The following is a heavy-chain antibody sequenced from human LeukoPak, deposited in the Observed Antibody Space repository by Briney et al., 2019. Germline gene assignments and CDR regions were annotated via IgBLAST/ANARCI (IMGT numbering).Heavy chain of an antibody. CDR2: ISNDGSNT. D-gene: IGHD5-12*01. Sequence: SLRLSCAASGFAFSRSAVHWVRQAPGKGLDWVAVISNDGSNTDYTDSVKGRFTISRDNSKNTLYLQMNSLRAEGTAVYYCAKEMKPWMHFDYWGQGTLVPV. CDR3: AKEMKPWMHFDY. J-gene: IGHJ4*02. V-gene: IGHV3-30*18. CDR1: GFAFSRSA.